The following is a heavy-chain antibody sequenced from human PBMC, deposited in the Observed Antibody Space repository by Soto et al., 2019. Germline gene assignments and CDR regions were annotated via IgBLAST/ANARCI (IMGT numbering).Heavy chain of an antibody. CDR2: IVAGSGDT. CDR1: GLTFSSSA. CDR3: AARSDFRFYYSDMDV. D-gene: IGHD3-3*01. J-gene: IGHJ6*02. V-gene: IGHV1-58*01. Sequence: QMQLVQSGPEVKKPGTSVKLSCKASGLTFSSSAVQWVRQSRGQRLEWIGWIVAGSGDTKYAQRFHERVTFSRDMSTDTAYMELSSLRSDDTRVYYCAARSDFRFYYSDMDVWGQGTTVTVSS.